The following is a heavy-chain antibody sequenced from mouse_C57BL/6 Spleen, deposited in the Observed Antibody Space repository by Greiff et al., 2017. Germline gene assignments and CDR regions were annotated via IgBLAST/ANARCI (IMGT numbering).Heavy chain of an antibody. V-gene: IGHV2-6*03. CDR3: ARRSTTVVDAMDY. CDR1: GFSLTSYG. J-gene: IGHJ4*01. D-gene: IGHD1-1*01. Sequence: QVQLKESGPGLVAPSQSLSITCTVSGFSLTSYGVHWVRQPPGKGLEWLVVIWSDGSTTYNSALKSRLSISKDNSKSQVFLKMNSLQTDDTAMYYCARRSTTVVDAMDYWGQGTSVTVSS. CDR2: IWSDGST.